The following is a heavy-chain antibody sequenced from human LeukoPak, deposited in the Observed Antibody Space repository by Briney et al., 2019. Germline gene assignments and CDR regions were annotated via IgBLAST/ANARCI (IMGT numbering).Heavy chain of an antibody. J-gene: IGHJ6*04. Sequence: SSETLSLTCTVSGGSVSSGSYYWSWIRQPPGKGLEWIGYIYYSGSTNYNPSLKSRVTISVDTSKNQFSLKLSSVTAADTAVYYWARKNTDLENYYYTVMDVWGKGTTVTSSP. CDR2: IYYSGST. V-gene: IGHV4-61*01. CDR3: ARKNTDLENYYYTVMDV. D-gene: IGHD2/OR15-2a*01. CDR1: GGSVSSGSYY.